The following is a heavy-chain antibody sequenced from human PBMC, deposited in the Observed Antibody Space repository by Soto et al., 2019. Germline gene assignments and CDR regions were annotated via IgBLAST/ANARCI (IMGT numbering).Heavy chain of an antibody. Sequence: PSETLSLTCTVSGGSISSYYWSWIRQPPGKGLEWIGYIYYSGSTNYNPSLKSRVTISVDTSKNQFSLKLSSVTAADTAVYYCARECYFWSGPKSVWFDSWGQGTLVTVSS. CDR2: IYYSGST. J-gene: IGHJ5*01. D-gene: IGHD3-3*01. CDR3: ARECYFWSGPKSVWFDS. V-gene: IGHV4-59*01. CDR1: GGSISSYY.